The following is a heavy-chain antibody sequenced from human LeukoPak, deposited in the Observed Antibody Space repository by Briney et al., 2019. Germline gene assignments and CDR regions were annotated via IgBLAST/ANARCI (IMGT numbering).Heavy chain of an antibody. D-gene: IGHD6-6*01. CDR1: GYTFTSYY. V-gene: IGHV1-46*01. J-gene: IGHJ4*02. CDR2: INPSGGST. CDR3: ARVWEYSSSWGELLFDY. Sequence: ASVKVSCKASGYTFTSYYMHWVRQAPGQGLEWMGIINPSGGSTSYAQKFLGRVTMTRDTSTSTVYMELSSLRSEDTAVYYCARVWEYSSSWGELLFDYWGQGTLVTVSS.